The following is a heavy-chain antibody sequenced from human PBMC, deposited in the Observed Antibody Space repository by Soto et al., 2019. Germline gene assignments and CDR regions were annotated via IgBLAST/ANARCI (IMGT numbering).Heavy chain of an antibody. CDR1: AGTFRSYA. Sequence: QVQLLQSGAEVKRSGTSVKVSCKAAAGTFRSYAMSWVRQAPGQGLEWMGGIIPMFGTPNYAQKFQGRVTITGDKSTSTIYMGLSSLRSDDTAVYYCARDPVDLFGYMDVWGQGTTVTVSS. D-gene: IGHD6-25*01. J-gene: IGHJ6*02. CDR2: IIPMFGTP. V-gene: IGHV1-69*06. CDR3: ARDPVDLFGYMDV.